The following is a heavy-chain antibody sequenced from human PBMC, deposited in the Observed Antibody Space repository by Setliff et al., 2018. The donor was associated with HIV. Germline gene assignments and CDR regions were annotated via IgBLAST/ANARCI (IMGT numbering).Heavy chain of an antibody. CDR3: AREFDWSGFFDY. Sequence: SETLSLTCTISGGSIRSNNWSWLRQTPGKGLDWIGYIYYTGSTNYNPSLKSRVTISIDTSKNQFSLKLSSVTAADTAVYYCAREFDWSGFFDYWGQGTLVTVSS. J-gene: IGHJ4*02. CDR2: IYYTGST. D-gene: IGHD3-3*01. V-gene: IGHV4-59*01. CDR1: GGSIRSNN.